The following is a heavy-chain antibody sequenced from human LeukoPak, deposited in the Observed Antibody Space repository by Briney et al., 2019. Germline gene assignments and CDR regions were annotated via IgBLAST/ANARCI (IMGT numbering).Heavy chain of an antibody. D-gene: IGHD6-19*01. CDR2: IIPIFGTA. CDR3: ARAPYSSGGSTNYYYYYYMDV. J-gene: IGHJ6*03. Sequence: ASVKVSCKASGGTFSSYAISWVRQAPGQGREWMGGIIPIFGTANYAQKFQGRVTITADESTSTAYMELSSLRSEDTAMYYCARAPYSSGGSTNYYYYYYMDVWGKGTTVTVSS. V-gene: IGHV1-69*13. CDR1: GGTFSSYA.